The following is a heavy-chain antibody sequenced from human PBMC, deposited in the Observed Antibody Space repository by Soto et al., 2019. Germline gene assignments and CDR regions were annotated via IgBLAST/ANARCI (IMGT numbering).Heavy chain of an antibody. V-gene: IGHV3-11*01. D-gene: IGHD3-10*01. Sequence: QVQLVESGGGLVKPGGSLSLSCAASGFTFSDYYMTWIRQAPGKGLEWVAYISSSGTTIYYADSVKGRFTVSRDNAKNSLYLQMNSLRAEDTAVYYCASDPYYYASEYWGQGTLVTVSS. CDR2: ISSSGTTI. J-gene: IGHJ4*02. CDR1: GFTFSDYY. CDR3: ASDPYYYASEY.